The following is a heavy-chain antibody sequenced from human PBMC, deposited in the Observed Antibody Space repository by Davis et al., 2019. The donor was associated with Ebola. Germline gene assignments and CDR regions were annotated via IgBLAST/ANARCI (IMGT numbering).Heavy chain of an antibody. CDR3: ARECVVVLVPAAIPYYYYYGIDV. V-gene: IGHV1-46*03. CDR1: GYTFTSYY. CDR2: INPSGGST. J-gene: IGHJ6*02. Sequence: AASVKVSCKASGYTFTSYYMHWVRQAPGQGLEWMGIINPSGGSTSYAQKFQGRVTMTRDTSTSTVYMELSSLRSEDTAVYYCARECVVVLVPAAIPYYYYYGIDVWGQGTTVTVSS. D-gene: IGHD2-2*01.